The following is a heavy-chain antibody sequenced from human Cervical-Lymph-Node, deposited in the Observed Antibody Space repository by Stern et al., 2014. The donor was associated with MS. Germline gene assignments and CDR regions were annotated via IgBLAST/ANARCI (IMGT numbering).Heavy chain of an antibody. CDR2: LIPIFGTA. Sequence: VPLVESGAEVKKPGSSVKVSCKASGGTFSSYAIRWVRKAPGQGLEWLGGLIPIFGTANYPQMSQGLVPISEDESTSTAYMELSSLRSEDTAVYYCARGDGSSNDAFYIWGQGTMVTVSS. D-gene: IGHD1-26*01. V-gene: IGHV1-69*01. J-gene: IGHJ3*02. CDR1: GGTFSSYA. CDR3: ARGDGSSNDAFYI.